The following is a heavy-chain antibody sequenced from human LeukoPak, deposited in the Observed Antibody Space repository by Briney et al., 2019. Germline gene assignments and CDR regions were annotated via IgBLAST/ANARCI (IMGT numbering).Heavy chain of an antibody. V-gene: IGHV3-23*01. Sequence: PGGSLRLSCAASGFTFSSYAMSWVRQAPGKGLEWVSAISGGGDSTYFADSVKGRFTISRDNSEDTLYLQMNSLRAEDTAVYHCAKDRARGGATDFDYWGQGTLVTVSS. CDR3: AKDRARGGATDFDY. D-gene: IGHD1-26*01. J-gene: IGHJ4*02. CDR1: GFTFSSYA. CDR2: ISGGGDST.